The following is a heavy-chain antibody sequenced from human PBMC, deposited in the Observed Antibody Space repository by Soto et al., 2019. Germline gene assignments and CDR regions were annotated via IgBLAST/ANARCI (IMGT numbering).Heavy chain of an antibody. V-gene: IGHV3-48*02. Sequence: GGSLRLSCAASGFTCSGFAMNWVRQAPGKGLEWISYIKTSTGTTHYADSVKGRFTISRDNAKDSVYLQMNSLRDEDTAVYYCARGSLIHFDYWGQGALVTVSS. CDR3: ARGSLIHFDY. J-gene: IGHJ4*02. CDR2: IKTSTGTT. CDR1: GFTCSGFA.